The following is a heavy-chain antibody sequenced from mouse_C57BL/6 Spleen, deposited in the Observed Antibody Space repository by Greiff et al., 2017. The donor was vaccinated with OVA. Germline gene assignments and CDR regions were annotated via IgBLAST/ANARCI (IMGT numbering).Heavy chain of an antibody. CDR3: ARGDGYYVAY. J-gene: IGHJ3*01. Sequence: QVQLKQPGAELVRPGSSVKLSCKASGYTFTSYWMHWVKQRPIQGLEWIGNIDPSDSETHYNQKFKDKATLTVDKSSSTAYMQLSSLTSEDSAVYYCARGDGYYVAYWGQGTLVTVSA. D-gene: IGHD2-3*01. V-gene: IGHV1-52*01. CDR1: GYTFTSYW. CDR2: IDPSDSET.